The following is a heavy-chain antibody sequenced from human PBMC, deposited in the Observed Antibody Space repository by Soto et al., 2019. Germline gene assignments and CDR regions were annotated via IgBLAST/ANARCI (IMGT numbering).Heavy chain of an antibody. CDR2: NSGSGDRT. CDR1: EFTFSSYA. Sequence: GGSLRLSCAASEFTFSSYAMSWVRQAPGKGLEWVSANSGSGDRTYYADSVKGRFTISRDTSKNTLSLQMNSLRAEDTALYYCAKSFSSNWYDYFNYWGQGTLVTVSS. D-gene: IGHD6-13*01. CDR3: AKSFSSNWYDYFNY. J-gene: IGHJ4*02. V-gene: IGHV3-23*01.